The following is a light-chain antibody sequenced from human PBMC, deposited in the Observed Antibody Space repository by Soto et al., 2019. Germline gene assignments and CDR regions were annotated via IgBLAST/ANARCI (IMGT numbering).Light chain of an antibody. Sequence: DIQMTQSPSSLSASVGDRVTITCRASQSISSYLNWYQQKPGKATKLLIYAASSLQSGVPSRFSGSGAGTDFILTISSLQPEDFATYYWQQSYSSYTFGPGTKLEIK. V-gene: IGKV1-39*01. J-gene: IGKJ2*01. CDR1: QSISSY. CDR3: QQSYSSYT. CDR2: AAS.